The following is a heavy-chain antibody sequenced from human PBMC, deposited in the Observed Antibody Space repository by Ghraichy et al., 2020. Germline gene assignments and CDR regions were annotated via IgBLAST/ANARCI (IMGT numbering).Heavy chain of an antibody. CDR2: IYYSRST. CDR1: GGSISSGDYY. J-gene: IGHJ6*02. D-gene: IGHD3-10*01. CDR3: ARDSWPSMVRGLGRYYYYGMDV. V-gene: IGHV4-30-4*01. Sequence: SETLSLTCTVSGGSISSGDYYWSWIRQPPGKGLEWIGYIYYSRSTYYNPSLKSRVTISVDTSKNQFSLKLSSVTAADTAVYYCARDSWPSMVRGLGRYYYYGMDVWGQGTTVTVSS.